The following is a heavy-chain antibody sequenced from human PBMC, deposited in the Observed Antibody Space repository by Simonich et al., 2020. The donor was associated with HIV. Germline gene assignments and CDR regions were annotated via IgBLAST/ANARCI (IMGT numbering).Heavy chain of an antibody. J-gene: IGHJ1*01. CDR3: ARLTAGGLGEYFQH. CDR2: FNHSENT. Sequence: QVQLQQWGAGLLKPSETLSLTCAVYGGSFRVYYWSWIRQPPGKEVEWIGEFNHSENTNYNPSLKSRVTKSVDTSKNQFSLKLSSVTAADTAVYYCARLTAGGLGEYFQHWGQGTLVTVSS. V-gene: IGHV4-34*01. D-gene: IGHD6-13*01. CDR1: GGSFRVYY.